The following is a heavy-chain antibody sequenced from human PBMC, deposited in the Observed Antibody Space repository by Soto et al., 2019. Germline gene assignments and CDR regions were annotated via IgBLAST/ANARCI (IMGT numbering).Heavy chain of an antibody. CDR2: INAGNGNT. J-gene: IGHJ4*02. Sequence: GASVKLPCNASGYTFTSYAMHWVRQAPGQRLEWMGWINAGNGNTKYSQKFQGRVTITRDTSASTAYMELSSLRSEDTAVYYCARDHRYQQPKFGNFDYWGQGTLVTVSS. D-gene: IGHD6-13*01. CDR1: GYTFTSYA. V-gene: IGHV1-3*01. CDR3: ARDHRYQQPKFGNFDY.